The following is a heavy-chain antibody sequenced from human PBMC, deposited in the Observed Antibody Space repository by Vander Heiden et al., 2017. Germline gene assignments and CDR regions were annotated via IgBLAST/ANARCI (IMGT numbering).Heavy chain of an antibody. V-gene: IGHV3-74*01. Sequence: EVPLVETASGYVQPGGSRRLSCAVYGFTFGQYYIHWMRQAPGKGLVWVSNINSDGSITNYADSARGRFTSSRDNARSTVYLQMNDLRAEDTAVYYCARGNYGMDVWGQGSTVTVSS. CDR1: GFTFGQYY. CDR2: INSDGSIT. J-gene: IGHJ6*02. CDR3: ARGNYGMDV.